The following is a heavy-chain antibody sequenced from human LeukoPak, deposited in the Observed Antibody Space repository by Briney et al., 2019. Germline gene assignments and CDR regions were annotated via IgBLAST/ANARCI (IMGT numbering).Heavy chain of an antibody. J-gene: IGHJ4*02. CDR2: MYYSGGT. D-gene: IGHD2-15*01. V-gene: IGHV4-59*01. Sequence: PSETLSLTCSVSGGSISGYYWSWIRQPPGKGLEWIGYMYYSGGTNYNPSLKSRVTISVDTSKNQFSLKLSSVTAADTAVYYCGRFSVVGASIDYWGQGTLVTVSS. CDR3: GRFSVVGASIDY. CDR1: GGSISGYY.